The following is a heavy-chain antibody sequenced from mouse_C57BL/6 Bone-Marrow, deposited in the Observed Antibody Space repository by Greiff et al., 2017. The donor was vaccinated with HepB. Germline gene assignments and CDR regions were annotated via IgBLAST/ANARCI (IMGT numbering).Heavy chain of an antibody. CDR1: GYAFTNYL. D-gene: IGHD2-4*01. CDR2: INPGSGGT. Sequence: QVQLQQSGAELVRPGTSVKVSCKASGYAFTNYLIEWVKQRPGQGLEWIGVINPGSGGTNYNEKFKGKATLTADKSSSTAYMQLSSLTSEDSAVYFCARSSDYDAWFAYWGQGTLVTVSA. J-gene: IGHJ3*01. CDR3: ARSSDYDAWFAY. V-gene: IGHV1-54*01.